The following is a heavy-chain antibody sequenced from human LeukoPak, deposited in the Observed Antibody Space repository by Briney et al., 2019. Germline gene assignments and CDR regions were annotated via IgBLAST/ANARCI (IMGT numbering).Heavy chain of an antibody. Sequence: GGSLRLSCAASGFTFSNYDMHWVRQATGKGLEWVSAFHTAGDIHYSGSVKGRFATSRENAKNSFYLQMNNLRAGDTAVYYCARGSCSSRSCYKRVNGLDDWGQGTPVTVSS. J-gene: IGHJ6*02. V-gene: IGHV3-13*01. CDR1: GFTFSNYD. CDR3: ARGSCSSRSCYKRVNGLDD. D-gene: IGHD2-2*01. CDR2: FHTAGDI.